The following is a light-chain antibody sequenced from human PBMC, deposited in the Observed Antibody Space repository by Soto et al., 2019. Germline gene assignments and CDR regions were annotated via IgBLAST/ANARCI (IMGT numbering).Light chain of an antibody. CDR1: SVGASNY. Sequence: QSALIQPASVSGSPGQSITISCTGTSVGASNYVSWYQHHPHRAPKLLIYEVSYRPSGVSNRFSGSKSGNTASLTISGLQAEDEADSYCSSYPSSNTLEVFGIGTKVTV. CDR2: EVS. J-gene: IGLJ1*01. V-gene: IGLV2-14*01. CDR3: SSYPSSNTLEV.